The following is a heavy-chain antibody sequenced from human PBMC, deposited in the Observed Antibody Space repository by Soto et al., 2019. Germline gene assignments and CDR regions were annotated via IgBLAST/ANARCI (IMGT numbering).Heavy chain of an antibody. CDR3: ARKDKSGYFNWFDP. CDR1: GYRFTTYW. V-gene: IGHV5-51*01. J-gene: IGHJ5*02. D-gene: IGHD3-22*01. CDR2: IFPSDSDT. Sequence: PGESLEISCKASGYRFTTYWIGWVRQMPGEGLEWMGIIFPSDSDTRYSPSFQGQVTISADRSISTVFLQWASLKASDTAVYFCARKDKSGYFNWFDPWGQGTLVTVSS.